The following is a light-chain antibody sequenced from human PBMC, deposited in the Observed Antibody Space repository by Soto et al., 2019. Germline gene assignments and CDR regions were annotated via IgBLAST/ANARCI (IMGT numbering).Light chain of an antibody. Sequence: IHMTHSPSTLSTSVGSRVTITFRSSQSISSWLAWHQQKAGKAPKLLIYKASSLESGVPSRFSGSGSGTEFTLTISSLQPDDFATYYCQQYSSYSAYTFGQGTKVDIK. CDR3: QQYSSYSAYT. J-gene: IGKJ2*01. CDR2: KAS. V-gene: IGKV1-5*03. CDR1: QSISSW.